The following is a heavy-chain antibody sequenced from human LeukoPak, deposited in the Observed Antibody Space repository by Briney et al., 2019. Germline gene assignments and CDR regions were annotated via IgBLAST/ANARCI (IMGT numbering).Heavy chain of an antibody. CDR1: GFTFSSYA. V-gene: IGHV3-23*01. CDR2: ISGSGGST. CDR3: AKTRGSNNVFGI. D-gene: IGHD1-26*01. Sequence: GGSLRLSCAASGFTFSSYAMNWVRQAPGKGLEWVSGISGSGGSTYYADSVKGRFTISRDNSNNTLYLQMNSLRAEDTAVYYCAKTRGSNNVFGIWGQGTMVTVSS. J-gene: IGHJ3*02.